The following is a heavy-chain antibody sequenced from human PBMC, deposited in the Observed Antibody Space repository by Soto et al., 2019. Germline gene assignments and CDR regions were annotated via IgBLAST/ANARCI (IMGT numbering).Heavy chain of an antibody. CDR3: ARDGVRSGSDFDC. Sequence: QVQLVQSEPELKNLGPPVRVSCRAPGSTFTNYGFSGVGRAPGQGLEWMGWISGNNGDTNYAQKFQGRVTMTTDTSTSTAYMELRSLRSDDTAVYYCARDGVRSGSDFDCWGQGTLVTVSS. V-gene: IGHV1-18*01. D-gene: IGHD1-26*01. CDR2: ISGNNGDT. CDR1: GSTFTNYG. J-gene: IGHJ4*02.